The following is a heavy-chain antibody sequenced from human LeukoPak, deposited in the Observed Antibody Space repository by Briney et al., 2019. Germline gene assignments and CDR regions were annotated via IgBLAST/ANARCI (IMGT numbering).Heavy chain of an antibody. CDR1: GGTFNSYA. CDR2: IIPIFGTA. D-gene: IGHD2-2*02. J-gene: IGHJ5*02. V-gene: IGHV1-69*05. CDR3: AISSYCSSTSCYRGWGNWFDP. Sequence: ASVKVSCKASGGTFNSYAISWVRQAPGQGLEWMGGIIPIFGTANYAQKFQGRVTITTDASTSTAYMELSGLRSEDTAVYYCAISSYCSSTSCYRGWGNWFDPWGQGTLVTVSS.